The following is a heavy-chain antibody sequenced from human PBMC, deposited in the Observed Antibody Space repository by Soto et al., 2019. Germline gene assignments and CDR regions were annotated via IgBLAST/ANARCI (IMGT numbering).Heavy chain of an antibody. CDR3: ARDKGRLQMGGNYRYLLDV. CDR2: IMPIFRTP. J-gene: IGHJ6*02. Sequence: QVQLEQPGAEVKKPGSSVKVSCKTSGGTFSNSAISWVRQAPGQGPEWMGGIMPIFRTPDYAQKFQDRVTITADESTTTAYVELRGLRSDDTGVYYCARDKGRLQMGGNYRYLLDVWGQGTTVNVSS. D-gene: IGHD1-7*01. CDR1: GGTFSNSA. V-gene: IGHV1-69*12.